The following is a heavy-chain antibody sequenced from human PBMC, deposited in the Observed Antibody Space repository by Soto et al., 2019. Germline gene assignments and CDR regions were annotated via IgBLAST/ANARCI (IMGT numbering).Heavy chain of an antibody. D-gene: IGHD3-9*01. CDR1: GGTFSSYA. CDR3: VSPSPASDVLTGSLFDLPEASCQH. Sequence: QVQLVQSGAEVKKPGSSVKVSCKASGGTFSSYAIIWVRQAPGQGLEWMGGLIPIFGTANYAQKFQGSVTITADESTSKAYMELASLSSEDTDVYYCVSPSPASDVLTGSLFDLPEASCQHWGKGTLVTVSS. J-gene: IGHJ1*01. V-gene: IGHV1-69*01. CDR2: LIPIFGTA.